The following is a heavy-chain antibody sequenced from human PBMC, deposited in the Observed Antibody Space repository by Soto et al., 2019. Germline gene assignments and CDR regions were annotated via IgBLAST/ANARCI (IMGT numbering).Heavy chain of an antibody. V-gene: IGHV1-18*01. J-gene: IGHJ5*02. CDR2: MNPYSGNT. CDR3: ARDRNRYCSGGSCHGPNWFDP. D-gene: IGHD2-15*01. Sequence: GASVKVSCKASGYTFTSYDINWVRQATGQGLKWMGWMNPYSGNTNYAQKLQGRVTMTTDTSTSTAYMELRSLRSDDTAVYYCARDRNRYCSGGSCHGPNWFDPWGQGTLVTVSS. CDR1: GYTFTSYD.